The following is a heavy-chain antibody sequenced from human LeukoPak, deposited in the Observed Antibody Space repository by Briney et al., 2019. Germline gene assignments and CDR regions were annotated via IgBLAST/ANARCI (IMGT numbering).Heavy chain of an antibody. D-gene: IGHD3-9*01. J-gene: IGHJ6*03. Sequence: GGSLRLSCAASTFTFSNYAMHWVRQAPGKGLEWVAVISHDEIKKHYADSVKGRFTISRDNSKDTLSLQMNSLRAEDTAVYYCARDGNEYDILTGYRLVYYYYMDVWGKGTTVTVSS. V-gene: IGHV3-30*04. CDR2: ISHDEIKK. CDR3: ARDGNEYDILTGYRLVYYYYMDV. CDR1: TFTFSNYA.